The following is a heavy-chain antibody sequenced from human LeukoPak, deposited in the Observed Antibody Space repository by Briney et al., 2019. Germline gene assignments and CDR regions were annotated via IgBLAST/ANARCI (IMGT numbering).Heavy chain of an antibody. CDR2: INTNTGNT. D-gene: IGHD6-6*01. V-gene: IGHV7-4-1*02. J-gene: IGHJ6*02. Sequence: ASVKVSCKASGYTFTSYAMNWVRQAPGQGLEWMGWINTNTGNTTYAQGFTGRFVFSLDTSVSTAYLQISSLKAEDTAVYYCARAIAARPYYYYYGMDVWGQGTTVTVSS. CDR3: ARAIAARPYYYYYGMDV. CDR1: GYTFTSYA.